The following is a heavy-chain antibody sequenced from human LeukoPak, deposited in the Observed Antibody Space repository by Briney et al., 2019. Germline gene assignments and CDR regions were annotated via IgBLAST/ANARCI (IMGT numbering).Heavy chain of an antibody. J-gene: IGHJ4*02. CDR1: GFTVSSNY. Sequence: GGSLRLSCAASGFTVSSNYMSWVRQAPGKGLEWASVIYSGGSTYSADSVNGRFTISIDNAKYTLYLQMKRLRAEATAVYYCARVFVVYGACGIDYWGQGTLVTVSS. D-gene: IGHD2-21*01. V-gene: IGHV3-66*02. CDR2: IYSGGST. CDR3: ARVFVVYGACGIDY.